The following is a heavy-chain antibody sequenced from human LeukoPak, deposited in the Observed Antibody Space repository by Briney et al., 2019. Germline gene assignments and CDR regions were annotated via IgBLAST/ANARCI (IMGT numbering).Heavy chain of an antibody. Sequence: SETLSLTCAVYGGSFGGYYWSWIRQPPGKGLEWIGEINHSGSTNYNPSLKSRVTISVDTSKNQFSLKLSSVTAADTAVYYCAREGSGSYRPAFDPWGQGTLVTVSS. CDR2: INHSGST. V-gene: IGHV4-34*01. D-gene: IGHD3-10*01. J-gene: IGHJ5*02. CDR1: GGSFGGYY. CDR3: AREGSGSYRPAFDP.